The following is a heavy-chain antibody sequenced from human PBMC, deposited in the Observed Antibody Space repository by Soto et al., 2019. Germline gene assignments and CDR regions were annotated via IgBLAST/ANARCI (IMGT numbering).Heavy chain of an antibody. V-gene: IGHV4-4*07. D-gene: IGHD1-7*01. Sequence: SETLSLTCTVSGGSISSYHWSWIRQSAGKGLEWIGRIYTSGNTHYNPSLKSRVTVSIDTSKNQFFLTVNSVTAADSAVYYCARESGDNWDYEAYWGQVPPVTVSP. CDR2: IYTSGNT. CDR1: GGSISSYH. J-gene: IGHJ4*02. CDR3: ARESGDNWDYEAY.